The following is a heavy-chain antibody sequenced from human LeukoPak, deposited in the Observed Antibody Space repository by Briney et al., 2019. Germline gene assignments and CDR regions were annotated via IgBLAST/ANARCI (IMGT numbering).Heavy chain of an antibody. J-gene: IGHJ4*02. V-gene: IGHV1-46*01. CDR3: ARVVAVAGTSDY. CDR1: GYTFTSYY. CDR2: INPSGGST. Sequence: GASEKVSCKGSGYTFTSYYMHWGRQAPGQGREWRGVINPSGGSTSYAQTFQGRVTMTRDTSTSTVYMELSSLRSEDTAVYYCARVVAVAGTSDYWGQGTLVTVSS. D-gene: IGHD6-19*01.